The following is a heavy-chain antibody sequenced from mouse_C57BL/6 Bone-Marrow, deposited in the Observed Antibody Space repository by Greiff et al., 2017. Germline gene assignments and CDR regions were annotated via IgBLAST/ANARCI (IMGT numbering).Heavy chain of an antibody. D-gene: IGHD2-3*01. V-gene: IGHV1-15*01. J-gene: IGHJ2*03. CDR2: IDPETGGT. CDR3: TRRWLLCFDY. CDR1: GYTFTDYE. Sequence: QVQLQQSGAELVRPGASVTLSCKASGYTFTDYEMHWVKQTPVHGLEWIGAIDPETGGTASNQKFKGKAILTAAKSSCTAYMELRSLTSEDSAVYYCTRRWLLCFDYGGQGTSLTVSS.